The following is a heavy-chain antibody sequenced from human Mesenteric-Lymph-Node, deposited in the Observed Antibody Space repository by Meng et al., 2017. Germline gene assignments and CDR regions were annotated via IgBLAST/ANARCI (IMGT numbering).Heavy chain of an antibody. V-gene: IGHV3-23*01. CDR1: GFTFSSYA. CDR2: ISSSGGST. J-gene: IGHJ4*02. CDR3: AKDRSYYDSSGYYFDY. D-gene: IGHD3-22*01. Sequence: GGSLRLSCAASGFTFSSYAMSWVRQAPGKGLEWVSAISSSGGSTYYADSVKGRFTISRDNSKNTLYLQMDSLRAEDTAVYYCAKDRSYYDSSGYYFDYWGQGTLVTVSS.